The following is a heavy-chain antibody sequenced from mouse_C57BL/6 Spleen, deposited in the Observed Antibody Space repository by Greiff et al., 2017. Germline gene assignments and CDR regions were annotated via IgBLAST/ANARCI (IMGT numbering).Heavy chain of an antibody. CDR3: TRAYSNYGGYDFDY. CDR1: GYTFTDYE. V-gene: IGHV1-15*01. CDR2: IDPETGGT. D-gene: IGHD2-5*01. Sequence: QVQLQQSGAELVRPGASVTLSCKASGYTFTDYEMHWVKQTPVHGLEWIGAIDPETGGTAYNQKFKGKAILTADKSSSTAYMELRSLTSEDSAVYYCTRAYSNYGGYDFDYWGQGTTLTVSS. J-gene: IGHJ2*01.